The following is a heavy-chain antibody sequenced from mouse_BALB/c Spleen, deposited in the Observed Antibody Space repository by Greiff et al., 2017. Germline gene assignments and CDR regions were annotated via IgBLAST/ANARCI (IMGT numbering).Heavy chain of an antibody. CDR2: INPGSGGT. Sequence: QVQLQQSGAELVRPGTSVKVSCKASGYAFTNYLIEWVKQRPGQGLEWIGVINPGSGGTNYNEKFKGKATLTVDKSSSTAYMQLKSLTSEDSAVYYCARYDFDYYAMDYWGQGTSVTVSS. CDR3: ARYDFDYYAMDY. CDR1: GYAFTNYL. V-gene: IGHV1-54*01. D-gene: IGHD2-4*01. J-gene: IGHJ4*01.